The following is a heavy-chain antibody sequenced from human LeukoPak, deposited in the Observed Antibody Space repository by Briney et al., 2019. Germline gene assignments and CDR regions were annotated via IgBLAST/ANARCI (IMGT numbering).Heavy chain of an antibody. J-gene: IGHJ4*02. CDR2: IYTTGST. V-gene: IGHV4-4*07. CDR3: ARGIAAAAKQGGLDF. D-gene: IGHD6-13*01. CDR1: GDSISSYY. Sequence: PSETLSLTCTVSGDSISSYYWSWIRQPAGKGLEWIGRIYTTGSTNYNPSLKSRVTMSVDTSKNHFSLKLSSVTAADTAVYYCARGIAAAAKQGGLDFWGQGTLVTVSS.